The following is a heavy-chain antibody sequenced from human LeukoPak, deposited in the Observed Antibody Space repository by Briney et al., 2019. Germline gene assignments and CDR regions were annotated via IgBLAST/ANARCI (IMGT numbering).Heavy chain of an antibody. V-gene: IGHV4-39*01. CDR3: ARHLVHYDSSGYYSPPGWFDP. J-gene: IGHJ5*02. D-gene: IGHD3-22*01. Sequence: SETLSLTCTVSGGSISSSSYYWGWIRQPPGKGLEWIGSIYYSGSTYYNPSLKSRVTMSVDTSKNQFSLKLSSVTAADTAVYYCARHLVHYDSSGYYSPPGWFDPWGQGTLVTVSS. CDR2: IYYSGST. CDR1: GGSISSSSYY.